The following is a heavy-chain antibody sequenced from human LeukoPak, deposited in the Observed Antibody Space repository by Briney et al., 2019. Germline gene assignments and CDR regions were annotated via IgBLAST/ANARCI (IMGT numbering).Heavy chain of an antibody. J-gene: IGHJ6*02. Sequence: GGSLRLSCAATGFTFKDYGMHWVRQPPGKDLEWVSGINWNGGGTDYADSVKGRFTISRDNAKNSLYLQMTSLRPEDTALYYCAKHLRATNTYIFFGLDVWGQGTAVTVSS. CDR1: GFTFKDYG. CDR2: INWNGGGT. D-gene: IGHD5-18*01. V-gene: IGHV3-9*01. CDR3: AKHLRATNTYIFFGLDV.